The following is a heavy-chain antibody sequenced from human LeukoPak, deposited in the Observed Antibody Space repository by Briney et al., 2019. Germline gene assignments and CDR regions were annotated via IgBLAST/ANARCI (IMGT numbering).Heavy chain of an antibody. V-gene: IGHV3-7*03. Sequence: RSGGSLRLSCAASGFTFSSYWMSWVRQAPGKGLEWVANIKQDGSEKYYVDSVKGRFTISRDNAKNSLYLQMNSLRAEDTAVYYCARFHTPNDYGDYVDLNWFDPWGQGTLVTVSS. J-gene: IGHJ5*02. CDR1: GFTFSSYW. CDR2: IKQDGSEK. D-gene: IGHD4-17*01. CDR3: ARFHTPNDYGDYVDLNWFDP.